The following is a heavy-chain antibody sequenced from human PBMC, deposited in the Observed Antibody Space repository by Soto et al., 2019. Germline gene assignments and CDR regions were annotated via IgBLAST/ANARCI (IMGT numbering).Heavy chain of an antibody. Sequence: SETLSLTCAVSGGSISSSNWWSWVRQPPGKGLEWIGEIYHSGSTNYNPSLKSRVTISVDKSKNQFSLKLNSVTAADTAVYYCVRAAIGGSSWPFDYRGQGTLVTGSS. CDR1: GGSISSSNW. CDR2: IYHSGST. D-gene: IGHD6-13*01. V-gene: IGHV4-4*02. CDR3: VRAAIGGSSWPFDY. J-gene: IGHJ4*02.